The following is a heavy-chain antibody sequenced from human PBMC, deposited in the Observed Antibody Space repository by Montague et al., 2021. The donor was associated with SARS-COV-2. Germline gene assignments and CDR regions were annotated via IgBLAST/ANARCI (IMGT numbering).Heavy chain of an antibody. J-gene: IGHJ5*02. Sequence: PALVKPTQTLILTCTFSGFSLSTSGMCVSWIRQPPGKALEWLARLDWDDDKYYSTSLKTRLTISKDTYKNQVVLTMTNMDPVDTDTYYCARILVAAAGSPFDPWGQGTLVTVSS. CDR1: GFSLSTSGMC. D-gene: IGHD6-13*01. V-gene: IGHV2-70*11. CDR2: LDWDDDK. CDR3: ARILVAAAGSPFDP.